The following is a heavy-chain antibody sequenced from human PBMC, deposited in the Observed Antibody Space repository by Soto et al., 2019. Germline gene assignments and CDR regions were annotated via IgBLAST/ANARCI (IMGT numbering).Heavy chain of an antibody. V-gene: IGHV4-30-4*01. CDR1: SASICSGVYF. Sequence: SESLSITCTVSSASICSGVYFWSWIHQSPGKGLEWIGYIYDSGSSYYSPSLKSRVTMSVDTSKNQFSLKLRSVTAADTAVYYCAREKGYISGPKNFDYWGQGTLVTVSS. CDR3: AREKGYISGPKNFDY. J-gene: IGHJ4*02. D-gene: IGHD5-12*01. CDR2: IYDSGSS.